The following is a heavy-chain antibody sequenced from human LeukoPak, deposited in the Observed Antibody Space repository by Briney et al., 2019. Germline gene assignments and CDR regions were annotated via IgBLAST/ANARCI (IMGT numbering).Heavy chain of an antibody. CDR1: GGSISTYY. V-gene: IGHV4-59*12. CDR3: ARDPRTSGFDY. CDR2: IYYTGTT. D-gene: IGHD1-14*01. J-gene: IGHJ4*02. Sequence: SETLSLTCTVSGGSISTYYWTWIRQPPGKGLEWIGYIYYTGTTNYNPSLKSRVTISVDTSKNQFSMKLSSVTAADTAVYYCARDPRTSGFDYWGQGTLVTVSS.